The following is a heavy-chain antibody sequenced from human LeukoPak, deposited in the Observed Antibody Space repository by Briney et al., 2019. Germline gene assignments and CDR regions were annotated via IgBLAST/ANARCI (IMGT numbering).Heavy chain of an antibody. CDR2: ASEDGGTT. CDR1: GFSFTSYA. V-gene: IGHV3-23*01. Sequence: GESLRLSCAASGFSFTSYAMTWVRQAPGKGLEWVSAASEDGGTTYYADSVKGRFAISRDNTKNTLYLQMNSLRAEDTAVYYCARFWGSYPPDYWGQGTLVTVSS. CDR3: ARFWGSYPPDY. D-gene: IGHD3-16*01. J-gene: IGHJ4*02.